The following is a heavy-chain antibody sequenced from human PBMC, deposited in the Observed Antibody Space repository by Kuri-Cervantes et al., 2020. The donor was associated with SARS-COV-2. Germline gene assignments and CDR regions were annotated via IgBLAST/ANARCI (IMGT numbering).Heavy chain of an antibody. D-gene: IGHD5-24*01. V-gene: IGHV3-21*01. CDR3: ARAGRWLQSTPFDY. CDR1: GFTSSSYS. Sequence: GESLKISCAASGFTSSSYSMNWVRQAPGKGLEWVSSISSSSSYIYYADSVKGRFTISRDNAKNSLYLQMNSLRAEDTAVYYCARAGRWLQSTPFDYWGQGTLVTVSS. CDR2: ISSSSSYI. J-gene: IGHJ4*02.